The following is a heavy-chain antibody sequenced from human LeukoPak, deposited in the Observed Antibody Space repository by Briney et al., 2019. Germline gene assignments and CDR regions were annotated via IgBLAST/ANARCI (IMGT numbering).Heavy chain of an antibody. CDR2: IGVSGDT. J-gene: IGHJ4*02. CDR3: ARASDCRTSWCLARGDFYIDL. Sequence: GGPLRLSCSASEFTVSSNYMSWVRQAPGKGLEWVSGIGVSGDTYYSDSVKGRFTVSRESAENSLYLQMNNLRVGDTAIYYCARASDCRTSWCLARGDFYIDLWGQGTLVTVSS. CDR1: EFTVSSNY. V-gene: IGHV3-13*01. D-gene: IGHD2-21*02.